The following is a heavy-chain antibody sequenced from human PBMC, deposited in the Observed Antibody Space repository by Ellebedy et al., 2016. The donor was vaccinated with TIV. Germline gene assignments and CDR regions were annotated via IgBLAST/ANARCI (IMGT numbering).Heavy chain of an antibody. D-gene: IGHD6-19*01. Sequence: GGSLRLXXAASGFTFSSYAMSWVRQAPGKGLEWVSAISGSGGSTYYADSVKGRFTISRDNSKNTLYLQMNSLRAEDTAVYYCAKAGAVARASDYWGQGTLVTVSS. CDR3: AKAGAVARASDY. V-gene: IGHV3-23*01. J-gene: IGHJ4*02. CDR2: ISGSGGST. CDR1: GFTFSSYA.